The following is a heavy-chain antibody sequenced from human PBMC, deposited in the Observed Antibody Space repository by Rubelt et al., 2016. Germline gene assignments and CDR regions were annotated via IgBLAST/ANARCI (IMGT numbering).Heavy chain of an antibody. CDR3: AVGITLFGGASGYFDY. J-gene: IGHJ4*02. CDR1: GGSLSSYY. Sequence: QVQLQESGPGLVKPSETLSLTCTVSGGSLSSYYWSWIRQPPGKGLEWIGYIYYSGSTNYNPSLKSRVTTSVDTSNKQFFLKRSSVTAADTAVYYCAVGITLFGGASGYFDYWGQGTLVTVSS. V-gene: IGHV4-59*01. CDR2: IYYSGST. D-gene: IGHD3-3*01.